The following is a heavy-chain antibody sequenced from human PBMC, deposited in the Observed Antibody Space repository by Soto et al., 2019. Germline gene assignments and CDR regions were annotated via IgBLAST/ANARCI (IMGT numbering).Heavy chain of an antibody. J-gene: IGHJ4*02. Sequence: QVQLQESGPGLVKPSQTLSLTCTVSGRSMSSGGYYWSRIRQHPGKGLEWIGYIYYSGSTYYNPSLKSRVTISVDTSKNQFSLKLSSVTGADTAVYYCARSGYSYGPNPLLYWGQGTLVTVSS. V-gene: IGHV4-31*03. CDR2: IYYSGST. CDR1: GRSMSSGGYY. CDR3: ARSGYSYGPNPLLY. D-gene: IGHD5-18*01.